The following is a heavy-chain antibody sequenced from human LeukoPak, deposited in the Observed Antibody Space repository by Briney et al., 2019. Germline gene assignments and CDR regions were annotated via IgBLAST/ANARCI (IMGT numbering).Heavy chain of an antibody. CDR1: GFTFSSYA. CDR3: AKDGAVPYYFDY. D-gene: IGHD6-19*01. Sequence: GGSLRVSCVASGFTFSSYAMNWVRQAPGKGLQWVSVISGSGADTIYADSVKGRFTISRDNSKNTVYLEMNSLRAEDTAVYYCAKDGAVPYYFDYWGQGTLVTVSS. J-gene: IGHJ4*02. CDR2: ISGSGADT. V-gene: IGHV3-23*01.